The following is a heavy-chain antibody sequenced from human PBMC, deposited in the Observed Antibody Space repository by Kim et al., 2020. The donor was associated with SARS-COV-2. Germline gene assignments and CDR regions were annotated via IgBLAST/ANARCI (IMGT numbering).Heavy chain of an antibody. J-gene: IGHJ4*02. D-gene: IGHD6-13*01. V-gene: IGHV3-11*04. CDR2: STI. Sequence: STIYYTDSVKGRFTISSDNAKNSLYLQMNSLRAEDTAVYYCAREWYSSRGWGQGTLVTVSS. CDR3: AREWYSSRG.